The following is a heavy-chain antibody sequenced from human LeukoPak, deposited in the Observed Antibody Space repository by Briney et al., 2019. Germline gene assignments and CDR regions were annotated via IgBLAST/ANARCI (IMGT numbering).Heavy chain of an antibody. CDR3: ASSCSAGNCPFDT. V-gene: IGHV3-21*01. D-gene: IGHD2-15*01. CDR2: IHSANGYI. CDR1: KFTFSAYT. J-gene: IGHJ5*02. Sequence: PGGSLRLSCAASKFTFSAYTMHWVRQAPGKGLEWVSCIHSANGYIYYADSVKGRFTISRDNAESSLYLQMTSLRDEDTAVYYCASSCSAGNCPFDTWGQGTLVTVSS.